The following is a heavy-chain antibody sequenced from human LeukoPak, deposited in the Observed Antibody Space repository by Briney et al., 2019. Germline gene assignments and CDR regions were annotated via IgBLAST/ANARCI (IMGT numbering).Heavy chain of an antibody. J-gene: IGHJ5*02. Sequence: GGSLRLSCAASGFTFSRYVMSWVRQAQGKGLEWVSSISGSGGSTYHTDSVKGRFSISRDNSKNTLYLQMNSLRAEDTAVYYCARDLDYRIDPWGQGALVTVSS. CDR2: ISGSGGST. CDR3: ARDLDYRIDP. D-gene: IGHD4-11*01. V-gene: IGHV3-23*01. CDR1: GFTFSRYV.